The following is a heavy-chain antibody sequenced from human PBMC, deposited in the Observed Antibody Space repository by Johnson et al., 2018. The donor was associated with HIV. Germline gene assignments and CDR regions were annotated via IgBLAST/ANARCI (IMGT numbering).Heavy chain of an antibody. CDR1: GFTFTSSA. Sequence: QVQVLESGGGVVQPGRSLRLSCAASGFTFTSSAMHWVRQAQGKGLEWVAVISPDGNNKNSADSVKGRFTTSRDNPKNTLYLQMNSLRAEDKAVNYCAREARYSPYPDAFDIWGQGTMVTVSS. CDR3: AREARYSPYPDAFDI. V-gene: IGHV3-30*04. J-gene: IGHJ3*02. CDR2: ISPDGNNK. D-gene: IGHD2-21*01.